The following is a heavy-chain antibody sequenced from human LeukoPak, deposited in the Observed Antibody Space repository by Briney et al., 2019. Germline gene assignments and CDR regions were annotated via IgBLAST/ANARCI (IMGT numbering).Heavy chain of an antibody. CDR3: AKVTGTTAYFDY. J-gene: IGHJ4*02. D-gene: IGHD1-20*01. V-gene: IGHV3-23*01. CDR1: GASISSSNYY. Sequence: ETLSLTCAVSGASISSSNYYWGWVRQSPGKGLEWVSAIVSSGDSTYYADSVKGRFTISRDNSKNTLYLQMNSLRAEDTAVYYCAKVTGTTAYFDYWGQGTLVTVSS. CDR2: IVSSGDST.